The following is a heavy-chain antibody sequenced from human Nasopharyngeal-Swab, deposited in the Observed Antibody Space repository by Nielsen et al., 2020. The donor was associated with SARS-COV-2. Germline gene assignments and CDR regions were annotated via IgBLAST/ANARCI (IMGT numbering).Heavy chain of an antibody. J-gene: IGHJ6*03. CDR2: INAGNGNT. CDR3: ARAGEAYYYYYMDV. D-gene: IGHD1-1*01. V-gene: IGHV1-3*01. Sequence: WLRQASGQRLEWMGWINAGNGNTKYSQKFQGRVTITRDTSASTAYMELSSLRSEDTAVYYCARAGEAYYYYYMDVWGKGTTVTVSS.